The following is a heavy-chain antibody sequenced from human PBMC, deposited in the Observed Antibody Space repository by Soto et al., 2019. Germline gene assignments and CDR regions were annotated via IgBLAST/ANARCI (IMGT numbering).Heavy chain of an antibody. Sequence: GGSLRLSCAASGFTFSSYAMSWVRQAPGKGLEWVSAISGSGGSTYYADSVKGPFTISRDNSKNTLYLQMNSLRAEDTAVYYCATAAKRIAVAGTVDYWGQGTLVTVSS. CDR2: ISGSGGST. J-gene: IGHJ4*02. D-gene: IGHD6-19*01. V-gene: IGHV3-23*01. CDR1: GFTFSSYA. CDR3: ATAAKRIAVAGTVDY.